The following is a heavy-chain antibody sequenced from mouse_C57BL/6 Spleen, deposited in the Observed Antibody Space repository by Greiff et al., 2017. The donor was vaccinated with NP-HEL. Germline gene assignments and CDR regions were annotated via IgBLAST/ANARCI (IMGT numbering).Heavy chain of an antibody. CDR2: IYPRSGNT. V-gene: IGHV1-81*01. CDR3: ARRSLAPYAMDY. J-gene: IGHJ4*01. Sequence: VKLVESGAELARPGASVKLSCKASGYTFTSYGISWVKQRTGQGLEWIGEIYPRSGNTYYNEKFKGKATLTADKSSSTAYMELRSLTSEDSAVYFCARRSLAPYAMDYWGQGTSVTVSS. CDR1: GYTFTSYG.